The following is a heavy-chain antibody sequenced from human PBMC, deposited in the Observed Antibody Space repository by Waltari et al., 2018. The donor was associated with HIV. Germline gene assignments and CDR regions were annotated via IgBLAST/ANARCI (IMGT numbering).Heavy chain of an antibody. D-gene: IGHD6-19*01. CDR2: IRSKAYGGTT. CDR1: GFTFGDHA. Sequence: EVHLVESGVGLVQPVRSLRLSCTASGFTFGDHAMSWVRKAPGKGLEWVGFIRSKAYGGTTEYAASVKGRFTISRDDSKSIAYLQMNSLKTEDTAVYYCIRDRVVAGTVYWGQGTLVTVSS. CDR3: IRDRVVAGTVY. V-gene: IGHV3-49*04. J-gene: IGHJ4*02.